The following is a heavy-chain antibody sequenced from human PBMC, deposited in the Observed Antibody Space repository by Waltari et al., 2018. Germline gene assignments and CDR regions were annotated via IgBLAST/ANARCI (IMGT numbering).Heavy chain of an antibody. V-gene: IGHV1-2*02. CDR3: ARDPSRYYYMDV. CDR2: IDPNNGGT. J-gene: IGHJ6*03. CDR1: EYTFTGYY. Sequence: VQLVQSGAEVKKPGASVKVSCKDSEYTFTGYYMHWVRQAPGQGPDVMGWIDPNNGGTNYAQKFQGRVTMTRDTSIRTVHMELSSLRSDDTAVYYCARDPSRYYYMDVWGKGTTVTVSS.